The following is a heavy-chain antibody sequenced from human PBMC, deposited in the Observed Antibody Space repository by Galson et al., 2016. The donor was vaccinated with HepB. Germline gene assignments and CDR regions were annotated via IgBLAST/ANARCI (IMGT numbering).Heavy chain of an antibody. D-gene: IGHD2-2*01. CDR3: AAVPARHFDH. Sequence: SEASEFSFSDSDMSWVCQAPGKGLAWVSTVRGADATPYYANSVGGRFTASRDTSKNTLYLQMNALRAVDTALYYCAAVPARHFDHWGQGTPVAVSS. V-gene: IGHV3-23*01. CDR1: EFSFSDSD. J-gene: IGHJ4*02. CDR2: VRGADATP.